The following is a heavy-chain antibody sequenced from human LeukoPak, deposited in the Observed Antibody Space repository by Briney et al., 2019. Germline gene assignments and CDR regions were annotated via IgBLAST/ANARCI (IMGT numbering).Heavy chain of an antibody. CDR2: ISPDGSSR. CDR3: ARDGGLLPDT. V-gene: IGHV3-74*01. J-gene: IGHJ4*02. D-gene: IGHD2-21*02. Sequence: PGGSLRLSCAASGFPFSTYSMHWVRHPPGKGLMWISRISPDGSSRSYADSVKGRFIISRDNAKNTLSLQMTSLTADDTAVFYCARDGGLLPDTWGKGTLVIVSS. CDR1: GFPFSTYS.